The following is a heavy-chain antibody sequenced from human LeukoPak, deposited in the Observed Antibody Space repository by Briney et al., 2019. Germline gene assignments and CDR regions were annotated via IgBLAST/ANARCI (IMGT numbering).Heavy chain of an antibody. CDR3: ARHRFIWFGSRGSSLTPFDY. V-gene: IGHV4-38-2*02. CDR2: IYHSGST. Sequence: PSETLSLTCTVSGYSISSGYYWGWIRQPPGKGLEWIGSIYHSGSTYYNPSLKSRVTISVDTSKNQFSLKLSSVTAADTAVYYCARHRFIWFGSRGSSLTPFDYWGQGTLVTVSS. J-gene: IGHJ4*02. D-gene: IGHD3-10*01. CDR1: GYSISSGYY.